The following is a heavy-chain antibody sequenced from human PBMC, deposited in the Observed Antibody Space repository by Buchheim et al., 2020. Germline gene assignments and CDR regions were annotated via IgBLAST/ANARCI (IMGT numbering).Heavy chain of an antibody. CDR3: ARQGYCSSTSCYLYYYYGMDV. D-gene: IGHD2-2*01. J-gene: IGHJ6*02. Sequence: QAQLQESGPGLVKPSETLSLTCTVYGGSFSGYYWSWIRQPPGKGLEWIGEINHSGSTNYNPSLKSRVTISVDTSKKQFSLKLSSVTAADTAVYYCARQGYCSSTSCYLYYYYGMDVWGQGTT. CDR1: GGSFSGYY. V-gene: IGHV4-34*01. CDR2: INHSGST.